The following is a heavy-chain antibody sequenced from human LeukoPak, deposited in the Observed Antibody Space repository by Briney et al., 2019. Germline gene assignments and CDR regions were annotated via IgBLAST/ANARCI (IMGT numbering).Heavy chain of an antibody. CDR3: ARDGVTGHFEW. Sequence: ASVMLSCKASGYNFNSYGVCWVRQAPGQGLEWIGWIDPSNGNIKYAEKVQDRVTMTTDTSTSTAYMDLRSLRSDDTVVYYCARDGVTGHFEWWGRGPLITVSS. J-gene: IGHJ4*01. CDR1: GYNFNSYG. D-gene: IGHD3-9*01. V-gene: IGHV1-18*01. CDR2: IDPSNGNI.